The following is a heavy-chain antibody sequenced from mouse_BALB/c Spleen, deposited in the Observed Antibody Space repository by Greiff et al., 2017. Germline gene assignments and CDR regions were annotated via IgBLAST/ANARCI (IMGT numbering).Heavy chain of an antibody. V-gene: IGHV1-4*02. D-gene: IGHD2-3*01. Sequence: QVQLQQSAAELARPGASVKMSCKASGYTFTSYTMHWVKQRPGQGLEWIGYINPSSGYTEYNQKFKDKTTLTADKSSSTAYMQLSSLTSEDSAVYYCARGDGYSSYWYFDVWGAGTTGTVSS. CDR2: INPSSGYT. CDR1: GYTFTSYT. J-gene: IGHJ1*01. CDR3: ARGDGYSSYWYFDV.